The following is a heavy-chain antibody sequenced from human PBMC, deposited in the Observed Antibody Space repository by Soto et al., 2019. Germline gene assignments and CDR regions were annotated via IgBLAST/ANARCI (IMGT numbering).Heavy chain of an antibody. CDR1: GGPFSSGGYY. Sequence: SETLSLTCTVSGGPFSSGGYYWSWIRQEPGKGLEWIGYIYQNGDTSYNPSLKSRLTISADTSKTQFSLKLRSVTAADTAVYYCARGDSTVSSVFDYWGQGMLVTVSS. CDR3: ARGDSTVSSVFDY. D-gene: IGHD4-17*01. J-gene: IGHJ4*02. CDR2: IYQNGDT. V-gene: IGHV4-31*03.